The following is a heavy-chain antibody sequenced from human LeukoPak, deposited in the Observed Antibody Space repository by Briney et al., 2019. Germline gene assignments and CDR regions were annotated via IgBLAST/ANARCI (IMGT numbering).Heavy chain of an antibody. CDR1: GGSISTYY. Sequence: SETLSLTCTVSGGSISTYYWNWIRQPPGKGLEWIGYIYHSGSTNYNPSLQSRVTLSVDTSKNQFSLNLNSVTAADTAVYYCARGGAARLHFQNWGQGTLVTVSS. V-gene: IGHV4-59*01. J-gene: IGHJ1*01. CDR2: IYHSGST. D-gene: IGHD6-6*01. CDR3: ARGGAARLHFQN.